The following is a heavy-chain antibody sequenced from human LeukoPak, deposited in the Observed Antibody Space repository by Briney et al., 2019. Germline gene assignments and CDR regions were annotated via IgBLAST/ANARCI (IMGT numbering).Heavy chain of an antibody. CDR1: GGSISSSSYY. Sequence: PSETLSLTCTVSGGSISSSSYYWGWIRQPPGKGLEWIGSIYYSGSTYYNPSLKSRVTISVDTSKNQFSLKLSSVTAADTAVYYCARTKSTVTTLSIFVAFDIWGQGTMVTVAS. V-gene: IGHV4-39*01. CDR3: ARTKSTVTTLSIFVAFDI. CDR2: IYYSGST. D-gene: IGHD4-17*01. J-gene: IGHJ3*02.